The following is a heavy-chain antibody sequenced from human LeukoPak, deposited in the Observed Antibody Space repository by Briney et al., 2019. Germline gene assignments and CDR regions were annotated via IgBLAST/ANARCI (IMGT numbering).Heavy chain of an antibody. CDR2: IYYSGNT. V-gene: IGHV4-59*08. CDR1: GGSISNYC. D-gene: IGHD4-11*01. Sequence: SETLSLTCSVSGGSISNYCWTWIRQPPGKGLEWIGYIYYSGNTNYNPSLKSRVTISVDTSKNQLSLKLSSVTAADTAVYYCARRTTVDPYYYYGMDVWGQGTTVTVSS. J-gene: IGHJ6*02. CDR3: ARRTTVDPYYYYGMDV.